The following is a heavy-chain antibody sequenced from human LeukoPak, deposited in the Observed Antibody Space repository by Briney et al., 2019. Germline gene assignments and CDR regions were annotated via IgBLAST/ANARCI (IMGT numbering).Heavy chain of an antibody. CDR2: IGNNGGGI. D-gene: IGHD7-27*01. V-gene: IGHV3-23*01. CDR1: GFTFSTYT. CDR3: AIDPNWGTHS. J-gene: IGHJ4*02. Sequence: SGGSLRLSCAASGFTFSTYTMYWVRHPPGKRLEWVSIIGNNGGGIHYADSVKGRFTISRDNFKNALYLQMNSLRDEDTAVYYCAIDPNWGTHSWGQGVLVTVSS.